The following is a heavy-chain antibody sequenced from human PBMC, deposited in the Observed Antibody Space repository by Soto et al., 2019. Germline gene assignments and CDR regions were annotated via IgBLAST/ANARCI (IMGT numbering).Heavy chain of an antibody. Sequence: ASVKVSCKVSGYTLTELSMHWVRQAPGKGLEWMGGFDPEDGETIYAQKFQGRVTMTEDTSTDTAYMELSSLRSEDTAVYYCATGGYSGYDLWAFDIWGQGTMVTVSS. V-gene: IGHV1-24*01. D-gene: IGHD5-12*01. CDR3: ATGGYSGYDLWAFDI. CDR1: GYTLTELS. CDR2: FDPEDGET. J-gene: IGHJ3*02.